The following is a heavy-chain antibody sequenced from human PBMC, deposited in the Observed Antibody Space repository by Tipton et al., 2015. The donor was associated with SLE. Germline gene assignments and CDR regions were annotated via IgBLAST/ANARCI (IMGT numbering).Heavy chain of an antibody. Sequence: TLSLTCTVSGGSISHYYWSWIRQTPGKGLEWIGYIYFPGRTKYNPSLESRVTMSLDTSMNRFSLRLTSVSAADTAVYYCARDELVVVPAAKWSYYCGMDVWGQGTTVTASS. CDR2: IYFPGRT. CDR3: ARDELVVVPAAKWSYYCGMDV. D-gene: IGHD2-2*01. V-gene: IGHV4-59*01. CDR1: GGSISHYY. J-gene: IGHJ6*02.